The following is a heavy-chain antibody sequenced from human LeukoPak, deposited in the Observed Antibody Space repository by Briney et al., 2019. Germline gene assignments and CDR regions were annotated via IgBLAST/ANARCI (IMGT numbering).Heavy chain of an antibody. CDR1: GYTFTSYG. Sequence: GASVKVSCKASGYTFTSYGISWVRQAPGQGLEWMGWISAYNGNTNYAQKLQGRVTRTTDTSTSTASMELRSLRSEDTAVYYCAREYYYDSSGYYLEPDAFDIWGQGTMVTVSS. D-gene: IGHD3-22*01. CDR3: AREYYYDSSGYYLEPDAFDI. CDR2: ISAYNGNT. J-gene: IGHJ3*02. V-gene: IGHV1-18*01.